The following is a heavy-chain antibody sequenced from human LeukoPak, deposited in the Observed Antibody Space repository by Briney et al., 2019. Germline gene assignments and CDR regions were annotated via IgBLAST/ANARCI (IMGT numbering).Heavy chain of an antibody. CDR3: ARDHNYAFDN. Sequence: GGSLRLSCEASGFTFSSYAMSWVRQAPGQGLEWVSTLSDSGGDTYYADSVKGRFTISRDNSKSTLYLQMNSLRVEDTAVYYCARDHNYAFDNWGQGTLVSVAS. D-gene: IGHD1-1*01. V-gene: IGHV3-23*01. J-gene: IGHJ4*02. CDR2: LSDSGGDT. CDR1: GFTFSSYA.